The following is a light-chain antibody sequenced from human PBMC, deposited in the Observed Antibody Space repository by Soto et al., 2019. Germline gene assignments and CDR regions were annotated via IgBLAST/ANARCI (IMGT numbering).Light chain of an antibody. Sequence: EIVLTQSPGTLSLFPGERATLSCRASQSIITRYLAWYQQKPGQAPRLLIYGASSRATGIPDRFSGSGSRTDFTLTISRLEPEDFAVYSCQQYGTSPTFGQGTRLEIK. CDR2: GAS. CDR1: QSIITRY. J-gene: IGKJ5*01. CDR3: QQYGTSPT. V-gene: IGKV3-20*01.